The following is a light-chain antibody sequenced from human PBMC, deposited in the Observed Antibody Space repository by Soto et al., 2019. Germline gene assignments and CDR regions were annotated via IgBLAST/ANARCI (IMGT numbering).Light chain of an antibody. V-gene: IGLV2-8*01. CDR2: EVS. Sequence: QSALTQPPSASGSPGQSVTISCTGTSSDVGGYNYVSWYQHHPGKAPKLMIYEVSKRPSGVPDRFSGSKSGNTASLTVSGLQAEDEADYYCSSYAGSNKKVFGGGTQLTVL. CDR1: SSDVGGYNY. J-gene: IGLJ2*01. CDR3: SSYAGSNKKV.